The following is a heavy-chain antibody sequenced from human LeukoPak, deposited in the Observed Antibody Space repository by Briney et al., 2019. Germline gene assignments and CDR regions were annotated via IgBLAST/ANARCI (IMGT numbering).Heavy chain of an antibody. CDR1: GFSSNNAW. CDR3: AKRNSSGWYYFDY. CDR2: LQSNGDGGTT. Sequence: GGSLRLSCTASGFSSNNAWMNWVRLTAWMSWVGQAPCKGLDWDRRLQSNGDGGTTDYAVPVRGGFTISRDNSKNKLYLQLNSLRAEDTAVYYCAKRNSSGWYYFDYWGQGTLVTVSS. J-gene: IGHJ4*02. D-gene: IGHD6-19*01. V-gene: IGHV3-15*01.